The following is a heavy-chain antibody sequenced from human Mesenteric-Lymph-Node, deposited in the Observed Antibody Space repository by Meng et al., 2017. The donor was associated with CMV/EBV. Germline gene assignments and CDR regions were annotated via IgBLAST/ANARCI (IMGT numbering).Heavy chain of an antibody. CDR3: ARDNGRTGGVTTDY. Sequence: VASGFTVSNNYMSWVRQAPGKGLEWVSVIYSGGATYYADSVKGRFTISRDNSKNTLYLQMNSLRAEDTAIYYCARDNGRTGGVTTDYWGQGTLVTVSS. V-gene: IGHV3-53*01. CDR1: GFTVSNNY. D-gene: IGHD1-26*01. J-gene: IGHJ4*02. CDR2: IYSGGAT.